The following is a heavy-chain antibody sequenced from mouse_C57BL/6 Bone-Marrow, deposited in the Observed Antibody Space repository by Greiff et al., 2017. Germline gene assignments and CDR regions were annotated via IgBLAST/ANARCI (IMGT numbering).Heavy chain of an antibody. V-gene: IGHV1-81*01. CDR2: IYPRSGNT. Sequence: QVQLQQSGPELVKPGDSVKLSCKASGYTFTSYGISWVKQRTGQGLEWIGEIYPRSGNTYYNEKFKGKATLTADKSSSTAYMELRSLTSEDAAVYFCARKNRQLRHWFAYWGQGTLVTVSA. J-gene: IGHJ3*01. CDR1: GYTFTSYG. CDR3: ARKNRQLRHWFAY. D-gene: IGHD3-2*02.